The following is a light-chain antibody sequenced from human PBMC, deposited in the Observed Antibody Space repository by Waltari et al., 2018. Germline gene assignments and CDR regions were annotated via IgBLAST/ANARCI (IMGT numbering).Light chain of an antibody. CDR3: QQRRNWPLT. CDR1: PSVGTY. V-gene: IGKV3-11*01. Sequence: IVLTQSQAILSFSPGERATVSCRTSPSVGTYLTWYQQRPGKSPRLLIYDASYRATGIPAWFSGSGSETDFTLTISSLQPEDFAVYYCQQRRNWPLTFGGGTRVEI. J-gene: IGKJ4*01. CDR2: DAS.